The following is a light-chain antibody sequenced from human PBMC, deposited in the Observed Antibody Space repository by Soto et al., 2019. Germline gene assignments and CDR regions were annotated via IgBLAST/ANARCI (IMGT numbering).Light chain of an antibody. Sequence: EIGLTQSPVTLSLSPGERATLSCRASQSVNLCLAWYQQKPGQAPRLLIYDASNRATGIPARFSGSGSGTEFTLTISSLEPDDFAGYYCQQRNNWPLTFGGGTKVEIK. CDR3: QQRNNWPLT. CDR2: DAS. CDR1: QSVNLC. J-gene: IGKJ4*01. V-gene: IGKV3-11*01.